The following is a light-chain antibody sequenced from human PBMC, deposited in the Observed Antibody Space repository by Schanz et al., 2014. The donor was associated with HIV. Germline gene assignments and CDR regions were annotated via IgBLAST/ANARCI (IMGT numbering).Light chain of an antibody. CDR3: QQSYSNTRT. J-gene: IGKJ1*01. CDR2: ASS. V-gene: IGKV1-39*01. Sequence: DIQMTQSPSTLSASVGDRVTITCRASQSISAWLAWYQQKPGKAPRLLIYASSSLQSGVPSRFSGSGSGTDFTLTISSLQPEDFATYYCQQSYSNTRTFGQGTKVEIK. CDR1: QSISAW.